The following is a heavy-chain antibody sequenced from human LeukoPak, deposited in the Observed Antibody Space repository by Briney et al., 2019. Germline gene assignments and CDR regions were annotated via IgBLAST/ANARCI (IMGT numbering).Heavy chain of an antibody. D-gene: IGHD3-3*01. CDR1: VFTFTHYS. Sequence: GSLRLSCVASVFTFTHYSMHWVRQAPGKGLEWVAVISYDGKNKYYGDSVKGRFTISRDSSRNTLYLQVNSLRVEDTAVYYCARDSTIFAVRMIDYWGQGTLVTVSS. V-gene: IGHV3-30*03. CDR2: ISYDGKNK. CDR3: ARDSTIFAVRMIDY. J-gene: IGHJ4*02.